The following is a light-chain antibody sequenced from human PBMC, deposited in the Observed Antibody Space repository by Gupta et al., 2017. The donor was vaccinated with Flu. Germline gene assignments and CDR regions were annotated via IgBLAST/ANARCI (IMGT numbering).Light chain of an antibody. Sequence: QAGLTQPPSVSKGLRQTATLTCTGNSDNVGYEGASWLQQHQGHPPKLLSDRNNHRPSGIPERFSASRSGSTASLTITGLQPEDETDYYCSAWDRSLSAWVFGGGTRLTVL. V-gene: IGLV10-54*04. J-gene: IGLJ3*02. CDR2: RNN. CDR1: SDNVGYEG. CDR3: SAWDRSLSAWV.